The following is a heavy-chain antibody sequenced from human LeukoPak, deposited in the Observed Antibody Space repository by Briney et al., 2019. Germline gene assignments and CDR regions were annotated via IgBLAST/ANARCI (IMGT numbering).Heavy chain of an antibody. CDR1: GFTFSSYG. Sequence: GGSLRLSCAASGFTFSSYGMHWVRQAPGKGLEWVAVILYDGSNKYYVDSVKGRFTISRDNSKNTLYLRMNSLRVEDTALYYCAKLRELVTYYYYYGLDVWGQGTTVTVSS. J-gene: IGHJ6*02. V-gene: IGHV3-30*18. CDR2: ILYDGSNK. CDR3: AKLRELVTYYYYYGLDV. D-gene: IGHD1-1*01.